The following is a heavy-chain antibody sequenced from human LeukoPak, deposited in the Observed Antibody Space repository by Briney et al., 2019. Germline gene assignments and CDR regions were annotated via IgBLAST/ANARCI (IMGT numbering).Heavy chain of an antibody. D-gene: IGHD2-2*01. CDR2: INWDGAST. CDR1: GYRFDDYS. Sequence: GGSLRVSCEASGYRFDDYSMNWVRHVPGKGLEWVAGINWDGASTGYRDCMKGRFTISRDNGKNSLYLQMNSLRVEDTAVYYCGRVHCSTNSCYDYYDYMDVSGKGTTVTVSS. J-gene: IGHJ6*03. V-gene: IGHV3-20*04. CDR3: GRVHCSTNSCYDYYDYMDV.